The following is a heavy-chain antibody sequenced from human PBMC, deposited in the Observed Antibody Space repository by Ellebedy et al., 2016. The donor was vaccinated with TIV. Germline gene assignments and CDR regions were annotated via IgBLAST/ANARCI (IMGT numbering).Heavy chain of an antibody. V-gene: IGHV3-23*01. Sequence: GESLKISXAASGFTFSSYAMSWVRQAPGKGLEWLSTISDSTYTTYYADSVRGRFTISRDNSKNTLYLHMSCLRVEDTAVYYCAKGALWFGEIDAFDVWGQGTMVTVSS. J-gene: IGHJ3*01. CDR1: GFTFSSYA. CDR3: AKGALWFGEIDAFDV. D-gene: IGHD3-10*01. CDR2: ISDSTYTT.